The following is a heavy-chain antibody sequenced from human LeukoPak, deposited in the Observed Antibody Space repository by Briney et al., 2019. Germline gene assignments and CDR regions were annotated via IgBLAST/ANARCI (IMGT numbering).Heavy chain of an antibody. D-gene: IGHD4-17*01. CDR1: GFTFSSYA. CDR2: ISYDGSNK. V-gene: IGHV3-30*04. CDR3: AKDLTTVTTYYFDY. J-gene: IGHJ4*02. Sequence: GRSLRLSCAASGFTFSSYAMHWVRQAPGKGLEWVAVISYDGSNKYYADSVKGRFTISRDNSKNTLYLQMNSLRAEDTAVYYCAKDLTTVTTYYFDYWGQGTLVTVSS.